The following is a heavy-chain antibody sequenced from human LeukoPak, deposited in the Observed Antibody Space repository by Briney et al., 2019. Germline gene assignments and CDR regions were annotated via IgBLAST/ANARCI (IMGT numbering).Heavy chain of an antibody. Sequence: GSLRLSCAASGFTFSTYAMSWVRQAPGKGLEWVSTISGSGGSTYYADSVKGRFTISRDNSKNTLYLQMNSLRAEDTAVYYCAKDRVVGGSYFDYWGQGTLVTVSS. CDR1: GFTFSTYA. CDR3: AKDRVVGGSYFDY. CDR2: ISGSGGST. V-gene: IGHV3-23*01. J-gene: IGHJ4*02. D-gene: IGHD1-26*01.